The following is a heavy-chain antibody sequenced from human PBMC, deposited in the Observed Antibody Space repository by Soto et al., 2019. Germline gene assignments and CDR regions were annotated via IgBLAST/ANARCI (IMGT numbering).Heavy chain of an antibody. CDR1: GFTFSSYG. CDR3: AKDGFEEQWYYGMDV. V-gene: IGHV3-30*18. CDR2: ISYDGSNK. Sequence: QVQLVESGGGVVQPGRSLRLSCAASGFTFSSYGMHWVRQAPDKGLEWVAVISYDGSNKYYADSVKGRFTISRDNSKNTLYLQMNSLRAEDTAVYYCAKDGFEEQWYYGMDVWGQGTTVTVSS. J-gene: IGHJ6*02. D-gene: IGHD6-19*01.